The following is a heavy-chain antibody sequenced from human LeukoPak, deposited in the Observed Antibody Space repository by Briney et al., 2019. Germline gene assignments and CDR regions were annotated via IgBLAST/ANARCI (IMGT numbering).Heavy chain of an antibody. V-gene: IGHV4-4*07. D-gene: IGHD3-22*01. CDR2: IYTSGST. CDR1: GGSVSSYY. Sequence: SETLSLTCTVSGGSVSSYYWSWIRQPAGKGLEWIGRIYTSGSTNYNPSLKSRVTMSVDTSKNQFSLKLSSVTAADTAVYYCARDRYDYYDSSGYYYLDYWGQGTLVTVSS. J-gene: IGHJ4*02. CDR3: ARDRYDYYDSSGYYYLDY.